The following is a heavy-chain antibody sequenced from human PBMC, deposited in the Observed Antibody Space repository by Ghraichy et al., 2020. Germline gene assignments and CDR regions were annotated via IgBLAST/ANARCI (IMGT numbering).Heavy chain of an antibody. D-gene: IGHD5-12*01. CDR1: GFTFSSYS. CDR3: ARGGSGYDLGRGDY. V-gene: IGHV3-21*01. Sequence: GESLNISCAASGFTFSSYSMNWVRQAPGKGLEWVSSISSSSSYIYYADSVKGRFTISRDNAKNSLYLQMNSLRAEDTAVYYCARGGSGYDLGRGDYWGQGTLVTVSS. J-gene: IGHJ4*02. CDR2: ISSSSSYI.